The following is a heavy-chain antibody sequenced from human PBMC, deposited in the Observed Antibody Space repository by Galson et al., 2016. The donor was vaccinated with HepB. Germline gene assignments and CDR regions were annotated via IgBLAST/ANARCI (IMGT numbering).Heavy chain of an antibody. D-gene: IGHD3-10*01. CDR2: INHSGTT. CDR3: AGGSVISNYYYGMDV. V-gene: IGHV4-34*01. Sequence: LRLSCAASGFTFTSYAMHWVRQPPGKGLEWIGEINHSGTTNYNPSLKSRVTISVDTSKNQFSLKLSSVTAADTAVYYCAGGSVISNYYYGMDVWGQGTTVTVSS. J-gene: IGHJ6*02. CDR1: GFTFTSYA.